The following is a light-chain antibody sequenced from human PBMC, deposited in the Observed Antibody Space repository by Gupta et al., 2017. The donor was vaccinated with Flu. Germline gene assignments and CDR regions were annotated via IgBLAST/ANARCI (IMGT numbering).Light chain of an antibody. Sequence: QPVVTQESSFSVSPGGTVTLTCGLTSGSVSTGYFPSWYQQTPGLPPRTLIYNTNTRSSGVPDRFSGSIRGNKAALTITGAQADDESNYYCILFVGSGIWVFGGGTKLTVL. V-gene: IGLV8-61*01. CDR2: NTN. CDR3: ILFVGSGIWV. J-gene: IGLJ3*02. CDR1: SGSVSTGYF.